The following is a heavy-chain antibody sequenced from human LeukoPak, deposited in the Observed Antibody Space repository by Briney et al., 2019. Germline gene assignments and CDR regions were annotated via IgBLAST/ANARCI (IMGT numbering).Heavy chain of an antibody. J-gene: IGHJ4*02. Sequence: SETLSLTCAVSGYSISTAYYWGGSRQPPGKGREWIGTIYHTGTTSYNSSLESRVTISVDTSKNQFSLKLSSVTAADAAIYYCARQGDDYGAMDYWGQGTLVSVSS. CDR1: GYSISTAYY. CDR2: IYHTGTT. V-gene: IGHV4-38-2*01. CDR3: ARQGDDYGAMDY. D-gene: IGHD4/OR15-4a*01.